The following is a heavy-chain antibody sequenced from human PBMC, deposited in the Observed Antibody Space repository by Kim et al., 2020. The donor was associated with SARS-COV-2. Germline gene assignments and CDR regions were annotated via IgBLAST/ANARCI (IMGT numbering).Heavy chain of an antibody. CDR3: ARDLHHRYYYGSSYV. J-gene: IGHJ6*02. Sequence: ASVKLSCKASGYTFTSYGISWVRQAPGQGLEWMGWISAYNGNTNYAQKLQGRVTMTTDTSTSTAYMELRSLRSDDTAVYYCARDLHHRYYYGSSYVWGQGTTVTVSS. CDR1: GYTFTSYG. D-gene: IGHD3-10*01. V-gene: IGHV1-18*01. CDR2: ISAYNGNT.